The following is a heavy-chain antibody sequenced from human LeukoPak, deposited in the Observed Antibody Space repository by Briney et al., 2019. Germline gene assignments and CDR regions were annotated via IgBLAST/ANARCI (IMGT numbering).Heavy chain of an antibody. D-gene: IGHD4-17*01. CDR3: ARDRLHYGEYEKTFDY. V-gene: IGHV3-21*01. CDR1: GFTFSSYS. CDR2: ISSSSGYI. J-gene: IGHJ4*02. Sequence: PGGSLRLSCAASGFTFSSYSMNWVRQAPGKGLEWVSSISSSSGYIYYADSVKGRFTISRDNAKKSLYLQMNSLRAEDTAVYYCARDRLHYGEYEKTFDYWGQGTLVSVSS.